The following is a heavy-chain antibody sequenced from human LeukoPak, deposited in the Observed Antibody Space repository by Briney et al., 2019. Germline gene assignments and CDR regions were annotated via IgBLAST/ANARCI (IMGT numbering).Heavy chain of an antibody. J-gene: IGHJ4*02. CDR1: GYTFTSYA. D-gene: IGHD1-26*01. V-gene: IGHV1-3*01. Sequence: GASVKVSCKASGYTFTSYAMRWVRQAPGQRLEWMGWINAGNGNTKYSQKFQGKVTITRDTSASTAYMELSSLRSEDTAVYYCARGYPRGPFDYWGQGTLVTVSS. CDR3: ARGYPRGPFDY. CDR2: INAGNGNT.